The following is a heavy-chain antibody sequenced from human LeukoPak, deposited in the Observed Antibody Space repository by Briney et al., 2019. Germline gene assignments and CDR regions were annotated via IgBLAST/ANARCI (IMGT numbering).Heavy chain of an antibody. V-gene: IGHV3-48*03. J-gene: IGHJ4*02. Sequence: GGSLRLSCAASGFTFSGYEMNWVRQAPGKGLEWVSYISSSGSTIYYADSVKGRFTISRDNAKNSLYLQMNSLRAEDTAVYYCARYGGYHDFDYWGQGTLVTVSS. CDR2: ISSSGSTI. D-gene: IGHD5-12*01. CDR3: ARYGGYHDFDY. CDR1: GFTFSGYE.